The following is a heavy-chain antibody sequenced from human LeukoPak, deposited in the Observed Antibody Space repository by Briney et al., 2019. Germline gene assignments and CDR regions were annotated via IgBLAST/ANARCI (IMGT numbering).Heavy chain of an antibody. CDR2: IYYSGST. Sequence: SETLSLTCTVSGGSISSYYWSWIRQPPGKGLEWIGYIYYSGSTNYNPSLKSRVTISVDKSKKQFSLPHSSVTTADTPVYYCAICPIGLELLSWCAFDLWGQGTMVTVSS. D-gene: IGHD1-26*01. J-gene: IGHJ3*01. V-gene: IGHV4-59*01. CDR1: GGSISSYY. CDR3: AICPIGLELLSWCAFDL.